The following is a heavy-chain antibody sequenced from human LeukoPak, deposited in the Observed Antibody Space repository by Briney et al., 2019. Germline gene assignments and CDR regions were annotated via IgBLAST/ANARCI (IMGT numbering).Heavy chain of an antibody. Sequence: PSETLSLTCAVYGGSFSGHYWTWIRQAPGKGLEWIGEIDHTGRSTYNPSLTSRVTISKDSSKNQFSLSLGSVIAADTAVYFCARGENSGSYFSYFDSWAQGTPVTVSS. D-gene: IGHD3-10*01. CDR1: GGSFSGHY. V-gene: IGHV4-34*01. J-gene: IGHJ5*01. CDR2: IDHTGRS. CDR3: ARGENSGSYFSYFDS.